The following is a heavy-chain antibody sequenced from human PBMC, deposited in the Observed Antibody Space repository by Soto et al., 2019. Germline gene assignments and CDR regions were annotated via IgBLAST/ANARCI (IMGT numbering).Heavy chain of an antibody. CDR2: ISSGSSYI. CDR1: GFTFTRYS. V-gene: IGHV3-21*01. Sequence: EVQLVESGGGLVKPGGSLRLSCAASGFTFTRYSMNWVRQAPGKGLEWVSSISSGSSYIYYADSVKGRFTISRDNAKNSLFLQMNSLRAEDTAVYYCARDILSGGAYPDYWGQGTKVTVSS. D-gene: IGHD3-10*01. J-gene: IGHJ4*02. CDR3: ARDILSGGAYPDY.